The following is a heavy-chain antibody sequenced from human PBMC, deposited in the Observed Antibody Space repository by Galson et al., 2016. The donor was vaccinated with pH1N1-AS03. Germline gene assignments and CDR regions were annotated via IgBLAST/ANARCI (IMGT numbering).Heavy chain of an antibody. CDR3: ANPRASGTTMVTRFDY. CDR1: GFTFSTYA. D-gene: IGHD5-18*01. Sequence: SLRLSCAASGFTFSTYAMSWVRQAPGKGLEWVSSISGADLSTYYADSVKGRFTVSRDNSKNTLYLQMNGLRAEDTAIYYCANPRASGTTMVTRFDYWGQGILVTVSS. J-gene: IGHJ4*02. CDR2: ISGADLST. V-gene: IGHV3-23*01.